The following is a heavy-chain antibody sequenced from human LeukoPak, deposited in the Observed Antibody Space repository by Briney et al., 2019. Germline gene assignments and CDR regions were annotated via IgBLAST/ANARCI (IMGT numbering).Heavy chain of an antibody. Sequence: GGSLRLSCAASGFTFSSYSVNWVRQAPGKGLEWVSYISSSSSTIYYADSVKGRFTISRDNAKNSLYLQMNSLRAEDTAVYYCARDLSTLWFGESFDYWGQGTLVTVSS. CDR1: GFTFSSYS. D-gene: IGHD3-10*01. V-gene: IGHV3-48*04. J-gene: IGHJ4*02. CDR3: ARDLSTLWFGESFDY. CDR2: ISSSSSTI.